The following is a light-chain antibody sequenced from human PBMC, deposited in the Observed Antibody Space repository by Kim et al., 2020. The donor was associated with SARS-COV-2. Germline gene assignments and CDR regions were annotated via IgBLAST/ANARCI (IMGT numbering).Light chain of an antibody. Sequence: EIVLTQSPATLSLSPGERAALSCRASQSVSSSYLAWYQQKPGQAPRLLIYGASSRATGIPDRFSGSGSGTDFTLTITRLEPDDFAVYYCQQYGTSPLTFGGGTKVDLK. CDR1: QSVSSSY. V-gene: IGKV3-20*01. CDR2: GAS. J-gene: IGKJ4*01. CDR3: QQYGTSPLT.